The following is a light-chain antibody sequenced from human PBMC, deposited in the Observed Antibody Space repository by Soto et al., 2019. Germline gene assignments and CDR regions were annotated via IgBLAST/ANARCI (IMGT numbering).Light chain of an antibody. V-gene: IGKV3-11*01. CDR2: DAS. Sequence: EIVLTQSPATLSLSPGERATLSCRASQTISSYLLWYQQKPGQAPRLLIYDASNRATGIPARFSGSGSETDFTLTISSLEHEDVAVYYCQHRMNWSLTFGQGTRLEIK. J-gene: IGKJ5*01. CDR3: QHRMNWSLT. CDR1: QTISSY.